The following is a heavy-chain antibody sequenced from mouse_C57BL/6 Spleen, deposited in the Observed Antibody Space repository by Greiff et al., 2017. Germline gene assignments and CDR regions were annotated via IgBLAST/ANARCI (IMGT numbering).Heavy chain of an antibody. CDR2: ISSGSSTI. CDR3: ARPYYYGSSLYYYAMDY. D-gene: IGHD1-1*01. J-gene: IGHJ4*01. CDR1: GFTFSDYG. Sequence: DVKLVESGGGLVKPGGSLKLSCAASGFTFSDYGMHWVRQAPEKGLEWVAYISSGSSTIYYADTVKGRFTISRDNAKNTLFLQMTSLRSEDTAMYYCARPYYYGSSLYYYAMDYWGQGTSVTVSS. V-gene: IGHV5-17*01.